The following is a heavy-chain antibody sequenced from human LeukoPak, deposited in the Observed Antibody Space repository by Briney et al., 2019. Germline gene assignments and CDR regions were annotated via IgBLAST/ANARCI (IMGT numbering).Heavy chain of an antibody. J-gene: IGHJ4*02. Sequence: KPSETLSLTCAVYGGSFSGYYWSWIRQPPGKGLEWIGEINHSGSTNYNPSLKSRVTISVDTSKNQFSLKLSSVTAADTAVYYCARGRGPPFWSGYHNRFDYWGQGTLVTVSS. CDR1: GGSFSGYY. D-gene: IGHD3-3*01. CDR2: INHSGST. CDR3: ARGRGPPFWSGYHNRFDY. V-gene: IGHV4-34*01.